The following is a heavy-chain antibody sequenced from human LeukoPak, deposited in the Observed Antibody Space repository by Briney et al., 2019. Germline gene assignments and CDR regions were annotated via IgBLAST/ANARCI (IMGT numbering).Heavy chain of an antibody. CDR1: GGSFSGYY. J-gene: IGHJ4*02. Sequence: SETLSLTCAVYGGSFSGYYWSWIRQPPGKGLEWIVDINHSGSTNYNPSLKSRVTISVDTSKNQYSLKLSSVTAADTAVYYCAARGGNIPPHSFDYWGQGTLVTVSS. CDR2: INHSGST. CDR3: AARGGNIPPHSFDY. V-gene: IGHV4-34*01. D-gene: IGHD1/OR15-1a*01.